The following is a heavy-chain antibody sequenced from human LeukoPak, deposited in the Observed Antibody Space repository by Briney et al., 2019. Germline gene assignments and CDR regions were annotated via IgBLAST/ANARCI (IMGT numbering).Heavy chain of an antibody. V-gene: IGHV3-30-3*01. CDR3: AKDKFPGAVAEVAFDY. D-gene: IGHD6-19*01. J-gene: IGHJ4*02. Sequence: GGSLRLSCAASGFTFSSYAMHWVRQAPGKGLEWVAVISYDGSNKYYADSVKGRFTISRDNAKNSLYLQMNSLRAEDTALYYCAKDKFPGAVAEVAFDYWGQGTLVTVSS. CDR2: ISYDGSNK. CDR1: GFTFSSYA.